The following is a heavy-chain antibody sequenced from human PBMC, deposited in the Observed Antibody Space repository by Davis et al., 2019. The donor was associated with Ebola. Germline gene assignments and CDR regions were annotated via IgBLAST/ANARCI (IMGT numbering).Heavy chain of an antibody. CDR1: GFTFSSYA. Sequence: GGSLRLTCAASGFTFSSYAMHWVRQAPGKGLEWVAVISYDGSNKYYADSVKGRFTISRDNSKNTLYLQMNSLRAEDTAVYYCARDAHGDLPPVLRYYFDYWGQGTLVTVSS. V-gene: IGHV3-30-3*01. CDR2: ISYDGSNK. D-gene: IGHD4-17*01. CDR3: ARDAHGDLPPVLRYYFDY. J-gene: IGHJ4*02.